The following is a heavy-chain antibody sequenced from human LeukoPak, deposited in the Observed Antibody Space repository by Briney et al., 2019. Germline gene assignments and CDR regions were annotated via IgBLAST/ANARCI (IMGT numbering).Heavy chain of an antibody. V-gene: IGHV7-4-1*02. Sequence: ASVKVSCKASGYNFTNYALNWVRQTPGQGLEWMGWINTNTGNPTYGQGFTARFVFSLDTSVSTAFLQISTLKPADTAIYYCATSLGAGSDAFALWGQGTMVTVSS. D-gene: IGHD1-1*01. CDR1: GYNFTNYA. J-gene: IGHJ3*01. CDR2: INTNTGNP. CDR3: ATSLGAGSDAFAL.